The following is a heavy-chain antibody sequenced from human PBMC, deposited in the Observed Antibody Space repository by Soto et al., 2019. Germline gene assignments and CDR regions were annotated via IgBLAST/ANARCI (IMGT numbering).Heavy chain of an antibody. Sequence: SLKISCKGSGYSFTSYWIGWVRQMPGKGLEWMGIIYPGDSDTRYSPSFQGQVTISADKSISTAYLQWSNLKASDTAMYYCARHGYSGTYYYYGMDVWGQGTTVTVSS. CDR2: IYPGDSDT. V-gene: IGHV5-51*01. D-gene: IGHD5-18*01. CDR1: GYSFTSYW. J-gene: IGHJ6*02. CDR3: ARHGYSGTYYYYGMDV.